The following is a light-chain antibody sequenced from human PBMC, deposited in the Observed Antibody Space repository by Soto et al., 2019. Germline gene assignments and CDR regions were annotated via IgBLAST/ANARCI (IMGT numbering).Light chain of an antibody. V-gene: IGKV1-5*03. CDR3: QKYDDHLLT. Sequence: DIQMTQSPSTLSASVGDRVTITCRASQSISSWWAWYQQKPGKAPKLLIYKASSLESGVPSRFSGGGSGTDFTLTINSLQPDDSATYYCQKYDDHLLTFGGGTKVEIK. J-gene: IGKJ4*01. CDR1: QSISSW. CDR2: KAS.